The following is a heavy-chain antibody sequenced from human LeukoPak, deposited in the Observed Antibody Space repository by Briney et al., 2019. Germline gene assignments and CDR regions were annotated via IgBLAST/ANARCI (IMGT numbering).Heavy chain of an antibody. CDR2: IYSGGST. D-gene: IGHD5-24*01. J-gene: IGHJ3*02. Sequence: GGSLRLSCAASGFTVSSNYMSWVRQAPGKGPEWVSVIYSGGSTYYADSVKGRFTISRDNSKNTLYLQMNSLRAEDTAVYYCARDGRWLQRDAFDIWGQGTMVTVSS. CDR3: ARDGRWLQRDAFDI. V-gene: IGHV3-66*02. CDR1: GFTVSSNY.